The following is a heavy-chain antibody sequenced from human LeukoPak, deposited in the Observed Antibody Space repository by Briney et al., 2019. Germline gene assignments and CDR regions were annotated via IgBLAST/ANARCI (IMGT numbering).Heavy chain of an antibody. J-gene: IGHJ4*02. CDR1: GGSISSSSYY. CDR3: AREKAAYCGGDCHSFDY. Sequence: SETLSLTCTVSGGSISSSSYYWGWIRQPPGKGLEWIGSIYYSGSTYYNPSLKSRVTISVDTSKNQFSLKLSSVTAADTAVYYCAREKAAYCGGDCHSFDYWGQGTLVTVSS. D-gene: IGHD2-21*02. V-gene: IGHV4-39*07. CDR2: IYYSGST.